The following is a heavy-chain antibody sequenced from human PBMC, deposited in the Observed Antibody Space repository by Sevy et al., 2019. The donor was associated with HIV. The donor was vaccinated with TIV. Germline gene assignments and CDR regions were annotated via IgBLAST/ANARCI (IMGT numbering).Heavy chain of an antibody. Sequence: GGSPRLSCAASGFTFSSYAMSWVRQAPGKGLEWVSAISGSGGSTYYADSVKGRFTISRDNSKNTLYLQMNSLRAEDTAVYYCAKVRGYSGSYDYWGQGTLVTVSS. D-gene: IGHD1-26*01. V-gene: IGHV3-23*01. CDR3: AKVRGYSGSYDY. CDR1: GFTFSSYA. J-gene: IGHJ4*02. CDR2: ISGSGGST.